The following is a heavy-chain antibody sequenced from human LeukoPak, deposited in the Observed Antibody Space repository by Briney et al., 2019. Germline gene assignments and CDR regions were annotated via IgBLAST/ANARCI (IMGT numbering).Heavy chain of an antibody. Sequence: GGSLRLSCSASGFTFSSYAMHWVRQAPGKGLEYVSAISSNGGSTYYADSVKGRFTISRDNSKNTLYLQMSSLRAEDTAVYYCVKTSRDYVWGSYPFDYWGQGTLVTVSP. CDR1: GFTFSSYA. CDR2: ISSNGGST. D-gene: IGHD3-16*01. J-gene: IGHJ4*02. CDR3: VKTSRDYVWGSYPFDY. V-gene: IGHV3-64D*09.